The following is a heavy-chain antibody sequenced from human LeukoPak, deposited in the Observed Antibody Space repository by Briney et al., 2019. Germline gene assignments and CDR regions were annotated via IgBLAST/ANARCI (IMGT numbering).Heavy chain of an antibody. CDR1: GGSISSSSYY. V-gene: IGHV4-39*01. D-gene: IGHD3-10*01. CDR2: IYYSGST. J-gene: IGHJ4*02. CDR3: ARPVNYYGSLDY. Sequence: SETLSLTCTVSGGSISSSSYYWGWIRQPPGKGLEWIGSIYYSGSTYYNPSLKSRVTISVDTSKNQFSLKLSSVTAADTAVYYCARPVNYYGSLDYWGQGTLVTVSS.